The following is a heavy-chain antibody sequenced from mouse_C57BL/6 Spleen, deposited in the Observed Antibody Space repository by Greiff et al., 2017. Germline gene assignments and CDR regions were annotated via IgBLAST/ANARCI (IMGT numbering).Heavy chain of an antibody. Sequence: QVHVKQSGAELVKPGASVKLSCKASGYTFTSYWMQWVKQRPGQGLEWIGEIDPSDSYTNYNQKFKGKATLTVDTSSSTAYMQLSSLTSEDSAVYYCARKGGNTPGYFDVWGTGTTVTVSS. V-gene: IGHV1-50*01. D-gene: IGHD5-1-1*01. CDR1: GYTFTSYW. CDR3: ARKGGNTPGYFDV. CDR2: IDPSDSYT. J-gene: IGHJ1*03.